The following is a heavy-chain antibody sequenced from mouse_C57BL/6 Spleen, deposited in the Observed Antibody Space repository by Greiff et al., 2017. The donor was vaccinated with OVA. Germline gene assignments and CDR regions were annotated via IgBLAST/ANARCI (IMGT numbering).Heavy chain of an antibody. D-gene: IGHD2-4*01. V-gene: IGHV2-2*01. CDR2: IWSGGST. J-gene: IGHJ3*01. CDR3: ARPPYDYDRGPFAY. CDR1: GFSLTSYG. Sequence: QVQLKESGPGLVQPSQSLSITCTVSGFSLTSYGVHWVRQSPGKGLEWLGVIWSGGSTDYNAAFISRLSISKDNSKSQVFFKMNSLQADDTAIYYCARPPYDYDRGPFAYWGQGTLVTVSA.